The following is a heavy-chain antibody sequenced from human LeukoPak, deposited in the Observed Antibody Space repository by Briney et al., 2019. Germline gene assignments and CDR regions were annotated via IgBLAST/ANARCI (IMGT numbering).Heavy chain of an antibody. V-gene: IGHV1-46*01. J-gene: IGHJ6*03. CDR3: ARLQGDSSGYYYVDYYYYYMDV. Sequence: ASVKVSCKASGYTFTSYYIHWVRQAPGQGLEWMGIINPSGGSTSYAQKFQGRVTMTRDMSTSTVYMELSSLKASDTAMYYCARLQGDSSGYYYVDYYYYYMDVWGKGTTVTVSS. CDR2: INPSGGST. D-gene: IGHD3-22*01. CDR1: GYTFTSYY.